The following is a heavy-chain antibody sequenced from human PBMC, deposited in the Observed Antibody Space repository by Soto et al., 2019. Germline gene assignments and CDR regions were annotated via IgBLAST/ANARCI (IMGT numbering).Heavy chain of an antibody. D-gene: IGHD5-12*01. CDR2: INHSGST. J-gene: IGHJ4*02. V-gene: IGHV4-34*01. CDR3: ARGNRYSGYDYPDY. CDR1: GGSFSGYY. Sequence: SETLSLTCAVYGGSFSGYYWSWIRQPPGKGLEWIGEINHSGSTNYNPSLKSRVTISVDTSKNQFSLKLSSVTAADTAVYYCARGNRYSGYDYPDYWGQGTLVTVSS.